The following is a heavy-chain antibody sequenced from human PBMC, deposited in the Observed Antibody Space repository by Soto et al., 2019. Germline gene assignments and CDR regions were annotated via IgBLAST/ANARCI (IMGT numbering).Heavy chain of an antibody. V-gene: IGHV3-23*01. D-gene: IGHD6-13*01. CDR3: AKEVGIAAAGIYYYYYGMDV. J-gene: IGHJ6*02. CDR2: ISGSGGST. CDR1: GFTFSSYA. Sequence: GGSLRLSCAASGFTFSSYAMSWVRQAPGKGLEWVSAISGSGGSTYYADSVKGRFTISRDNSKNTLYLQMNSLRAEDTAVYYCAKEVGIAAAGIYYYYYGMDVWGQGTTVTVSS.